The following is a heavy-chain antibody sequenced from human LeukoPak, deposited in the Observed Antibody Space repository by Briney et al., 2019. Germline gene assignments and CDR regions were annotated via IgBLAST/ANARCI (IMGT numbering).Heavy chain of an antibody. CDR2: IKSKTDGGTT. CDR1: GFTFSNAW. V-gene: IGHV3-15*01. Sequence: PGGSLRLSCAASGFTFSNAWMSWLRQAPGKGLEWVGRIKSKTDGGTTDYAAPVKGRFTISRDDSKNTLYLQMNSLKTEDTAVYYCTTDGLVVVPAAPFDYWGQGTLVTVSS. D-gene: IGHD2-2*01. J-gene: IGHJ4*02. CDR3: TTDGLVVVPAAPFDY.